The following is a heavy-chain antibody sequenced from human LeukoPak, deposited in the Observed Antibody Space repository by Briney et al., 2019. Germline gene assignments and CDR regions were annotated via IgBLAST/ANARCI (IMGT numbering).Heavy chain of an antibody. J-gene: IGHJ4*02. V-gene: IGHV5-51*01. CDR1: GYSFTSDW. Sequence: GESLKISCKGSGYSFTSDWIAWVRQMPGKGLEWMGIMSPGDSDIRYNPSFQGQVTISADKSISTAYLQWSSLEASDTAMYYCARVTLDYGVSDHFDCWGQGTLVTVSS. CDR3: ARVTLDYGVSDHFDC. CDR2: MSPGDSDI. D-gene: IGHD4-17*01.